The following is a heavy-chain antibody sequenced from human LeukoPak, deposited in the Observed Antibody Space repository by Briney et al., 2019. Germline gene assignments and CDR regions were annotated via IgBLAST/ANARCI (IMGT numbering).Heavy chain of an antibody. D-gene: IGHD6-6*01. Sequence: PSETLSLTCTVSGASISGSTYYWGWIRQPPGKGLEWIGHIHCSGSTNYNPSLKSRVTISVDTSKNQFSLKLSSVTAADTAVYYCARRSRSSSLRDPWGQGTLVTVSS. V-gene: IGHV4-39*01. J-gene: IGHJ5*02. CDR2: IHCSGST. CDR3: ARRSRSSSLRDP. CDR1: GASISGSTYY.